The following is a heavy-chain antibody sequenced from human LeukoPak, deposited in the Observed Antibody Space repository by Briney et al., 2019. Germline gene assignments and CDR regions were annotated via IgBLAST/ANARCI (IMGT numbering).Heavy chain of an antibody. CDR2: IIPIFGTA. V-gene: IGHV1-69*05. D-gene: IGHD3-10*01. Sequence: GASVRVSCKASGGTFNSYAISWGRQAGGQGGEGMGGIIPIFGTANYAQKFQGRVTITTEESTRTDYMEISSLRSEDTAVYYCAREGRRITMVRGVNYFDYWGQGTLVTVSS. CDR3: AREGRRITMVRGVNYFDY. CDR1: GGTFNSYA. J-gene: IGHJ4*02.